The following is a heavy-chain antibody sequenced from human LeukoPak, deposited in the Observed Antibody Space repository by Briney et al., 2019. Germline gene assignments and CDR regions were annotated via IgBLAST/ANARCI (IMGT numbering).Heavy chain of an antibody. CDR3: ATNGYYCMDV. CDR1: GGSISSYY. D-gene: IGHD2-8*01. CDR2: IFYSGST. J-gene: IGHJ6*03. Sequence: SETPSLTCTVSGGSISSYYWNWIRQPPGKGLEWIGYIFYSGSTNYNPSPKSRVTISVDTSKNQFSLKLSSVTAADTAVYYCATNGYYCMDVWGKGTTVTVSS. V-gene: IGHV4-59*01.